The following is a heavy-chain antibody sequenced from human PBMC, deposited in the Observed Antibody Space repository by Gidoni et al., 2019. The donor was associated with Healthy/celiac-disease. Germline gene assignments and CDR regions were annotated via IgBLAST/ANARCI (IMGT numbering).Heavy chain of an antibody. D-gene: IGHD2-2*01. CDR3: ARNTVPNDYYYGMDV. CDR2: ISSSSSYI. CDR1: GFPFSSYS. Sequence: EVQLVASGGGLVKPGWSLILSCAASGFPFSSYSMNWVRQAPGKGLEWVSSISSSSSYIYYADSVKGRFTISRDNAKNSLYLQMNSLRAEDTAVYYCARNTVPNDYYYGMDVWGQGTTVTVSS. J-gene: IGHJ6*02. V-gene: IGHV3-21*01.